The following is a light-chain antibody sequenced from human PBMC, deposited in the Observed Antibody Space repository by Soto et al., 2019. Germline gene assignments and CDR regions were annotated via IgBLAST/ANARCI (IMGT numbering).Light chain of an antibody. Sequence: DIQMTQSPSSLSASVGDRVTITCQASQDISNYLNWYQQKPGKAPKLLIYDASNLETGVPSRFTGSGSGTDFTFTISSLQPEDIATYYCQLYGNLPRTFGQGTKVEIK. J-gene: IGKJ1*01. V-gene: IGKV1-33*01. CDR1: QDISNY. CDR3: QLYGNLPRT. CDR2: DAS.